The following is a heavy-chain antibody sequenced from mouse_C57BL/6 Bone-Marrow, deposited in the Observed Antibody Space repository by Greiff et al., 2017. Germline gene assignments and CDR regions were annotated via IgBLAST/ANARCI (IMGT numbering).Heavy chain of an antibody. Sequence: VQLQQSGPELVKPGASVKISCKASGYTFTDYYMNWVKQSHGKSLEWIGDINPNNGGTSYIQKFKGKATLTVDKSSSTAYMELRSLTSEDSAVYYCARDDSNYAYAMDYWGQGTSVTVSS. CDR1: GYTFTDYY. D-gene: IGHD2-5*01. V-gene: IGHV1-26*01. J-gene: IGHJ4*01. CDR2: INPNNGGT. CDR3: ARDDSNYAYAMDY.